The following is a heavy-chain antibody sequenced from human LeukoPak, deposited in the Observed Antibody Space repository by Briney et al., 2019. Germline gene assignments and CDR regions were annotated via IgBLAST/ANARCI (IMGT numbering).Heavy chain of an antibody. CDR2: IKFDGSQK. V-gene: IGHV3-30*02. Sequence: PGGSLRLSCAASGFTFRTYDMHWVRQPPDKGLEWVAFIKFDGSQKYYADSVRGRFTVSRYNSRNMLYLQLDSLRDDDTAVYFCARRLPDSGSYSPDYWGQGTLVTVSS. J-gene: IGHJ4*02. D-gene: IGHD3-10*01. CDR3: ARRLPDSGSYSPDY. CDR1: GFTFRTYD.